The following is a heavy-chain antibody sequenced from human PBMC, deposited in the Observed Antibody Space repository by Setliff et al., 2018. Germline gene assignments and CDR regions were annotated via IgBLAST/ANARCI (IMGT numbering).Heavy chain of an antibody. CDR3: ARRAAAHDWFDP. D-gene: IGHD2-15*01. V-gene: IGHV5-51*01. Sequence: PGESLKISCKASGYSFTTNWIGWVRQMPGKGLEWMGIIYPGDSDTIYSPSFQGQVTISADKTLSTAYLQWSSLKASDTAIYYCARRAAAHDWFDPWGQGTLVTSPQ. CDR2: IYPGDSDT. J-gene: IGHJ5*02. CDR1: GYSFTTNW.